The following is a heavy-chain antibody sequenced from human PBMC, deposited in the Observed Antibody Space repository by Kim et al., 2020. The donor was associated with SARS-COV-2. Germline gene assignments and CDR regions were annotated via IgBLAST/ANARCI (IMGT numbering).Heavy chain of an antibody. V-gene: IGHV1-18*01. CDR1: GYTFTSYG. Sequence: ASVKVSCKASGYTFTSYGISWVRQAPGQGLEWMGWISAYNGNTNYAQKLQGRVTMTTDTSTSTAYMELRSLRSDDTAVYYCARDWYTAAAGFYYYYGMDVWGQGTTVTVSS. J-gene: IGHJ6*02. CDR3: ARDWYTAAAGFYYYYGMDV. D-gene: IGHD6-13*01. CDR2: ISAYNGNT.